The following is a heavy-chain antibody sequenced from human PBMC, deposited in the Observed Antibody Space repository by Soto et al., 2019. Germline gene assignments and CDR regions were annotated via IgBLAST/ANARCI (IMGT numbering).Heavy chain of an antibody. V-gene: IGHV4-31*03. CDR2: IYYSGST. CDR1: GGSISSGGYY. J-gene: IGHJ5*02. D-gene: IGHD6-13*01. CDR3: ARELIAAARNWFDP. Sequence: QVQLQESGPGLVKPSQTLSLTCTVSGGSISSGGYYWSWIRQHPGKGLEWIGYIYYSGSTYYNPSLKCRVTXXVXTXXNQFSMKLSSVTAADTAVYYWARELIAAARNWFDPWGQGTLVTVSS.